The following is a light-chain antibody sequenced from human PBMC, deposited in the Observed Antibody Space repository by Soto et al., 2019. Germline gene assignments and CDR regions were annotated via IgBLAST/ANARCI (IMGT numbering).Light chain of an antibody. CDR3: QQYYSTPLT. Sequence: DIVMTQSPDSLAVYLGERATINCKSSQSVLYSSNNKNYLAWYQQKPGQPPKLLIYWASTRESGVHDRFSGSGSGPDFTLTISSLQAADVAVYYCQQYYSTPLTFGGGTKVEIK. J-gene: IGKJ4*01. CDR2: WAS. CDR1: QSVLYSSNNKNY. V-gene: IGKV4-1*01.